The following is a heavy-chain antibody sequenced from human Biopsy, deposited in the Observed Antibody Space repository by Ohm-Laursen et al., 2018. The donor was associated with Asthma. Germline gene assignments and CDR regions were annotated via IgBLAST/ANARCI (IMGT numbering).Heavy chain of an antibody. CDR2: INAGDGNT. D-gene: IGHD5-12*01. Sequence: ASVKVSCKASGYTFIHFAIHWVRQAPGQRLEWMGWINAGDGNTKYSQKFQGRVTITRDTSASTAYMDLRSLRSEDTAMYYCARGYSGSDRIVYYYSGLEVWGQGTTVTVSS. V-gene: IGHV1-3*01. CDR3: ARGYSGSDRIVYYYSGLEV. J-gene: IGHJ6*02. CDR1: GYTFIHFA.